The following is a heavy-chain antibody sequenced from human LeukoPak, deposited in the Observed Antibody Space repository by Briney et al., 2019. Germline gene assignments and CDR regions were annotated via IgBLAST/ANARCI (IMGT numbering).Heavy chain of an antibody. CDR1: GFTFSSYG. CDR3: AGSIAVAGTIDY. J-gene: IGHJ4*02. D-gene: IGHD6-19*01. V-gene: IGHV3-33*01. Sequence: GGSLRLSCAASGFTFSSYGMHWVRQAPGKGLEWVAVIWYDGSNKYYADSVKGRFTISRDNSKNTLYLQMNSLRAEDTAVYYCAGSIAVAGTIDYWGQGTMVPVSS. CDR2: IWYDGSNK.